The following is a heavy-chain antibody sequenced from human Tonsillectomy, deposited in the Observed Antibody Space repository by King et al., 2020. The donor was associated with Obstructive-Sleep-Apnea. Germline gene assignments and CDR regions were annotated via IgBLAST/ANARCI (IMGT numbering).Heavy chain of an antibody. CDR1: GFTFSDYW. D-gene: IGHD3-16*02. J-gene: IGHJ4*02. V-gene: IGHV3-7*01. Sequence: VQLVESGGGLVQSGGSLRLSCAASGFTFSDYWMTWVRQAPGKGLEWVANIKQDGSEKYYVDSVKGRFTISRDNADNSLYLQMDSLRAEDTAVYYCAKGSYRHDYWGQGTLVTVSS. CDR3: AKGSYRHDY. CDR2: IKQDGSEK.